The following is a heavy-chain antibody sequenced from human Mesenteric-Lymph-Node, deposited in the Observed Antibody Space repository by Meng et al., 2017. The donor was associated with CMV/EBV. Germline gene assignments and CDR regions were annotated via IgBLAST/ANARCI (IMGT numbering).Heavy chain of an antibody. CDR2: VSDSSTT. J-gene: IGHJ6*02. D-gene: IGHD3-3*01. Sequence: GESLKISCAASGFTFSSYAMTWVRQAPGKGLEWVSVVSDSSTTYYADSVRGRFTISRDNAKNTLYLQMNSLRAEDTAVYYCARDRVLRFLEWPRMDVWGQGTTVTVSS. V-gene: IGHV3-23*01. CDR3: ARDRVLRFLEWPRMDV. CDR1: GFTFSSYA.